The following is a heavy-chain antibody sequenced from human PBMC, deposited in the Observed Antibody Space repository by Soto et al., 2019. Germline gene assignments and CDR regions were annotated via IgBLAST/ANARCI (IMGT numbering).Heavy chain of an antibody. J-gene: IGHJ4*02. Sequence: QVQLVQSGAEVKKPGASVKVSCKASGYTFTSYYMHWVRQAPGQGLEWMGIINPSGGSTSYAQKFQGRVTMTRDTSTSTDYKELSSLRSEETVVYYCARVRADWGGDGYPFDYWGQGTLVTVSS. D-gene: IGHD2-21*02. CDR3: ARVRADWGGDGYPFDY. CDR2: INPSGGST. CDR1: GYTFTSYY. V-gene: IGHV1-46*01.